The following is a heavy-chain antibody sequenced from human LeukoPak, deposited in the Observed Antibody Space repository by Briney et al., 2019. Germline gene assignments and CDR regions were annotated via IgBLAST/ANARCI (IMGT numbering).Heavy chain of an antibody. J-gene: IGHJ4*02. Sequence: SETLSLTCAVSVDSSSSTNWWSWVRPPPGKGLEWIGQIYHSGSTNYNPSLKSRVTISVDKSNNQFSLKLSSVTAADTAVYYCARVRSTLFQQFDYWGQGTLVTVSS. V-gene: IGHV4-4*02. CDR3: ARVRSTLFQQFDY. D-gene: IGHD1/OR15-1a*01. CDR1: VDSSSSTNW. CDR2: IYHSGST.